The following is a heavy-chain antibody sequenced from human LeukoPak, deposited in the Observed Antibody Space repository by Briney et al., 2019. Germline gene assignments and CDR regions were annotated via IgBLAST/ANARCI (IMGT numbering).Heavy chain of an antibody. CDR3: AKDPNAIFGVADNWFDP. J-gene: IGHJ5*02. V-gene: IGHV3-23*01. Sequence: GGSLTLSCAASGFTCSSYAMSWVRQAPGKGLEWVSATSGSGGSTYYADSVKGRFTISRDTSKNTLYLQMNSLRAEDTAVYYCAKDPNAIFGVADNWFDPWGQGTLVTVSS. D-gene: IGHD3-3*01. CDR1: GFTCSSYA. CDR2: TSGSGGST.